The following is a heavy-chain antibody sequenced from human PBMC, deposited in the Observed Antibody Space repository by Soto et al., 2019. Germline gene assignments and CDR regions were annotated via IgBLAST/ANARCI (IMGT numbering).Heavy chain of an antibody. D-gene: IGHD3-10*01. CDR3: ATYYYGSGSYYTNWFDP. CDR1: GGSISSSNW. Sequence: SETLSLTCAVSGGSISSSNWWSWVRQPPGKGLEWIGEIYHSGSTNYNPSLKSRVTISVDKSKNQFSLKLSPVTAADTAVYYCATYYYGSGSYYTNWFDPWGQGTLVTVSS. J-gene: IGHJ5*02. CDR2: IYHSGST. V-gene: IGHV4-4*02.